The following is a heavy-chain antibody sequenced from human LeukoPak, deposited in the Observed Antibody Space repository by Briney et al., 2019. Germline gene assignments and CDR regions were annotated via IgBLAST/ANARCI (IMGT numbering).Heavy chain of an antibody. D-gene: IGHD5/OR15-5a*01. Sequence: GGSLRLSCAASGFTFSNYAMSWVRQAPGKGLEWVSTISGSGGDTYYADSVKGRFTISRDDSNDTLYLQMISLRAEDTAVYFCAKGDQSVYYSFLDYWGQGTLVIVSS. CDR1: GFTFSNYA. CDR2: ISGSGGDT. V-gene: IGHV3-23*01. J-gene: IGHJ4*02. CDR3: AKGDQSVYYSFLDY.